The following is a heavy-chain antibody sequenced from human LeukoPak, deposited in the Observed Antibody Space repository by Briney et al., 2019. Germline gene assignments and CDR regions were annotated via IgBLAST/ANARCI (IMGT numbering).Heavy chain of an antibody. V-gene: IGHV4-59*01. Sequence: PSETLSLTCTVSGDSISSFYWSWIRQPPGKRLEWIGYINYSGSTNYNPSLKSRVTISVDTSKNQFSLKLSSVTAADTAVYYCAGDHRSYYKNYYYYYGMDVWGQGTTVTVSS. J-gene: IGHJ6*02. CDR2: INYSGST. CDR3: AGDHRSYYKNYYYYYGMDV. CDR1: GDSISSFY. D-gene: IGHD1-26*01.